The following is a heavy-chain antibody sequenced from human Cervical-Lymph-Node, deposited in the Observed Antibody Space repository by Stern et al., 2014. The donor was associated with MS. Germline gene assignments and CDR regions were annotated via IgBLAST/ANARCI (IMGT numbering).Heavy chain of an antibody. D-gene: IGHD1-26*01. V-gene: IGHV1-46*01. Sequence: QMQLVQSGAEVREPGASVKVSCKASGYTFTNYYMHWVRQAPGQGLEWMGMIKPSGGSTSSAQKFQGRVTMTRDTSTSTVYMELSSLRSEDTAVYYCARDHGGTYYGLPDYWGQGNLVTVSS. CDR2: IKPSGGST. J-gene: IGHJ4*02. CDR1: GYTFTNYY. CDR3: ARDHGGTYYGLPDY.